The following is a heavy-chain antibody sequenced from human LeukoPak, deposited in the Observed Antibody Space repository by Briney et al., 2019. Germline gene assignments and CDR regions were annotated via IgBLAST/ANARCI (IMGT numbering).Heavy chain of an antibody. CDR2: MNPNSGNT. Sequence: GASVKVSCKASGYTFTSYDINWVRQATGQGLEWMGWMNPNSGNTGYAQKFQGRVTITRNTSISTAYMGLSSLRSEDTAVYYCARENSYSSSSGVWFDPWGQGTLVTVSS. V-gene: IGHV1-8*03. CDR3: ARENSYSSSSGVWFDP. CDR1: GYTFTSYD. J-gene: IGHJ5*02. D-gene: IGHD6-6*01.